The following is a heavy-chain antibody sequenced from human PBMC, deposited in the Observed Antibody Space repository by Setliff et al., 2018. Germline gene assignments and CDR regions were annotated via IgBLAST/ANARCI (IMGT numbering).Heavy chain of an antibody. CDR3: ARDGVYYAMDV. J-gene: IGHJ6*02. CDR2: ISGDGITI. CDR1: GFVFGTYG. V-gene: IGHV3-48*03. Sequence: GESLKISCAASGFVFGTYGMHWVRQAPGKGLEWLSKISGDGITIFYADSVRGRFTISRDNAKNSVFLQMNSLRADDTAVYYCARDGVYYAMDVWGQGTTVTVSS.